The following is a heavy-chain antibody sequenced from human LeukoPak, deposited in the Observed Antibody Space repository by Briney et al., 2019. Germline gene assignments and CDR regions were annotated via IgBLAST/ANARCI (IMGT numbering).Heavy chain of an antibody. J-gene: IGHJ3*01. CDR2: ISGGGDKA. Sequence: RGSVRLSCAASGFTFTTYAINWVRQAPGKGLEWVSGISGGGDKAFYADSVNGRFTISRDNSKNTVSLQMSSLRAEDTALYYCAKDLALAGTGGGFDVWGQGTRVAVSS. D-gene: IGHD6-19*01. CDR1: GFTFTTYA. V-gene: IGHV3-23*01. CDR3: AKDLALAGTGGGFDV.